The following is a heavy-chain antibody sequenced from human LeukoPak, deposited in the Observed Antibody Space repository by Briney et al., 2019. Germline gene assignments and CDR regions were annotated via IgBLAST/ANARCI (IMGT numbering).Heavy chain of an antibody. Sequence: PSETLSLTCTVSGVSISSYYWSWIRQPPGKGLEWIGYIYYSGSTNYNPSLKSRVTISVDTSKNQFSLKLSSVTAADTAVYYCARDLEAVTPGYGMDVWGQGTTVTVSS. V-gene: IGHV4-59*01. CDR2: IYYSGST. CDR1: GVSISSYY. J-gene: IGHJ6*02. D-gene: IGHD4-11*01. CDR3: ARDLEAVTPGYGMDV.